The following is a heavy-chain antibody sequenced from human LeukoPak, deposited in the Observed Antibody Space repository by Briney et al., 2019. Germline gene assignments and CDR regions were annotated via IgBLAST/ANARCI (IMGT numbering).Heavy chain of an antibody. CDR2: IGPNSGGT. J-gene: IGHJ5*02. V-gene: IGHV1-2*02. CDR3: ARERVHTVVS. D-gene: IGHD5-18*01. Sequence: ASVKVSCKASGYTFTGYYMHWVRQAPGQGLEWMGWIGPNSGGTNYAQKFQGRVTMTRDTSISTVYMELSRLKSDDTAMYYCARERVHTVVSWGQGTLVTVSS. CDR1: GYTFTGYY.